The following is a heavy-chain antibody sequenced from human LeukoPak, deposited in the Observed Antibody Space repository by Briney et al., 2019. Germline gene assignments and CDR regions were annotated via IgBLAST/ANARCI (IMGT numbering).Heavy chain of an antibody. V-gene: IGHV4-39*07. D-gene: IGHD1-1*01. CDR2: IYYSGST. J-gene: IGHJ5*02. Sequence: SETLSLTCTVSGGSISSGSYYWGWIRQPPGKGLEWIGSIYYSGSTYYNPSLKSRVTISVDTSKNQFSLKLSSVTAADTAVYYCARVSTTGLGWFDPWGQGTLVTVSS. CDR3: ARVSTTGLGWFDP. CDR1: GGSISSGSYY.